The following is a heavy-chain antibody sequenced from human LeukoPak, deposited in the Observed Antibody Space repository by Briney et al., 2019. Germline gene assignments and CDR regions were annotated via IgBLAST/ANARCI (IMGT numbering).Heavy chain of an antibody. D-gene: IGHD3-16*01. V-gene: IGHV4-30-2*01. CDR2: IYHSGST. J-gene: IGHJ4*02. Sequence: SETLSLTCAVSGGSISSGGYSWSWIRQPPGKGLEWIGYIYHSGSTYYNPSLKSRVTISVDRSKNQFSLKLSSVTAADTAVYYCARDSIMITFGGVIAEDDYWGQGTLVTVSS. CDR3: ARDSIMITFGGVIAEDDY. CDR1: GGSISSGGYS.